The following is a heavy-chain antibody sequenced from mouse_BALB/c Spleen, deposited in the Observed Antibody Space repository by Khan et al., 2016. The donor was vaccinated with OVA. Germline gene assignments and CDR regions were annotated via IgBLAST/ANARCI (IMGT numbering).Heavy chain of an antibody. J-gene: IGHJ2*01. CDR3: ARIKKMVATYFDY. CDR1: GYTFTSYW. Sequence: QVQLKESGAELVKAGASVKMSCKASGYTFTSYWMHWVKQRLGQGLEWFAETNPTNGRTYYNEKFKSKATLTVDKSSSTAYMLLSGPTFEDSAVYYWARIKKMVATYFDYWGQGTTLTVS. V-gene: IGHV1S81*02. CDR2: TNPTNGRT. D-gene: IGHD1-1*02.